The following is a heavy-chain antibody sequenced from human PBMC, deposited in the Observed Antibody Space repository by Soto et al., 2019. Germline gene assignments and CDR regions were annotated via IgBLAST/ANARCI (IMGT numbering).Heavy chain of an antibody. J-gene: IGHJ4*02. Sequence: QVQLEQSGGEVKQPGSSVRVSCKTSGGTFSTYAINWVRQAPGQGLEWMGAIIPLSGTADYSQKFQGRVTITAAESTSTASMELSSLRFDDTAVYFCAIPKGTYSSGYYYFDFWGQGTLVPVSS. V-gene: IGHV1-69*01. CDR2: IIPLSGTA. CDR3: AIPKGTYSSGYYYFDF. CDR1: GGTFSTYA. D-gene: IGHD6-19*01.